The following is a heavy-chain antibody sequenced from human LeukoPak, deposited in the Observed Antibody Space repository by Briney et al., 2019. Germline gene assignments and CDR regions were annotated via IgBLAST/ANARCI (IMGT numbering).Heavy chain of an antibody. CDR2: ISYDGSNK. V-gene: IGHV3-30*04. CDR3: ARSQGVRGVLTRRGYFDY. Sequence: GRSLRLSCAAPGFTFSSYAIHWVRQAPGKWLEWVGVISYDGSNKYYADSVKGRFTISRDNSKNTLYLQMNSLRAEDTAVYYCARSQGVRGVLTRRGYFDYWGQGTLVTVSS. J-gene: IGHJ4*02. CDR1: GFTFSSYA. D-gene: IGHD3-10*01.